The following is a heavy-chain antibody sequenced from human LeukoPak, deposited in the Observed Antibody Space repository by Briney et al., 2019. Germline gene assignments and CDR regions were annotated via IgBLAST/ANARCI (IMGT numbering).Heavy chain of an antibody. V-gene: IGHV3-21*04. CDR3: ATVFYNTLTGYQFDAFDT. CDR2: ISSTSSFI. J-gene: IGHJ3*02. D-gene: IGHD3-9*01. Sequence: GGSLRLSCAASGFTFSSYSINWVRQAPGKGLEWVSCISSTSSFIYYADSVKGRFTISRDNAKNSLYLHMTSLKTEDTGVYYCATVFYNTLTGYQFDAFDTWGQGTAVTVSS. CDR1: GFTFSSYS.